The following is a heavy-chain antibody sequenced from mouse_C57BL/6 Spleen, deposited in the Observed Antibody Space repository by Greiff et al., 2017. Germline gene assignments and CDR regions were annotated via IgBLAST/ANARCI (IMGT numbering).Heavy chain of an antibody. V-gene: IGHV5-16*01. Sequence: EVMLVESEGGLVQPGSSMKLSCTASGFTFSDYYMAWVRQVPEKGLEWVANINYDGSSTYYLDSLKSRFIISRDNAKNILYLQMSSLKSEDTATYYCARDHPLSSYDYAMDYWGQGTSVTVSS. J-gene: IGHJ4*01. CDR2: INYDGSST. D-gene: IGHD1-1*01. CDR3: ARDHPLSSYDYAMDY. CDR1: GFTFSDYY.